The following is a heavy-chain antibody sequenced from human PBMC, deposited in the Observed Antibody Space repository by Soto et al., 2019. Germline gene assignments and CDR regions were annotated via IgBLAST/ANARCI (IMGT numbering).Heavy chain of an antibody. CDR1: GFTFSDYA. Sequence: VQVLESGGGLVQPGGSLRLSCAASGFTFSDYAMNWVRQAPGKGLEWVSGISATGVKTYSADSVKGRFTISRDNSKDTVYLEMNSLRAEDMAVYYCTKSRSAMIYYFDFWGLGALVTVSS. J-gene: IGHJ4*02. D-gene: IGHD3-22*01. CDR2: ISATGVKT. CDR3: TKSRSAMIYYFDF. V-gene: IGHV3-23*01.